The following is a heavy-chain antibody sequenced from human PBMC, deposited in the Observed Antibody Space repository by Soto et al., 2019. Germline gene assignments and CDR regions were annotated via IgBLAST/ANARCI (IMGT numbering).Heavy chain of an antibody. V-gene: IGHV1-69*01. CDR1: GGTFSSHA. J-gene: IGHJ6*02. D-gene: IGHD3-22*01. Sequence: QVQLVQSGAEVKKPGSSVKVSCKASGGTFSSHAISWVRQAPGQGLEWMGGIIPFFKGTKYAQKFQGRVTITADDSTSTAYMDLSSLRSEDTAVYYCARDVSLNYYDSTYYYYAMDVWGQGTTVTVSS. CDR2: IIPFFKGT. CDR3: ARDVSLNYYDSTYYYYAMDV.